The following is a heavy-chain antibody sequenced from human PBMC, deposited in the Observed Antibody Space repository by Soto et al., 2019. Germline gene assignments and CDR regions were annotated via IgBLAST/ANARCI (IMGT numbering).Heavy chain of an antibody. D-gene: IGHD3-3*01. CDR3: ARGHYDFWSGYFATIDY. CDR1: GGSISSSSYY. V-gene: IGHV4-61*05. Sequence: PSETLSLTCTVSGGSISSSSYYWGWIRQPPGKGLEWIGYIHYSGSTKYNPSLKSRVTISADTSKNQFSLKLSSVTAADTAVYYCARGHYDFWSGYFATIDYWGQGTLVTVSS. CDR2: IHYSGST. J-gene: IGHJ4*02.